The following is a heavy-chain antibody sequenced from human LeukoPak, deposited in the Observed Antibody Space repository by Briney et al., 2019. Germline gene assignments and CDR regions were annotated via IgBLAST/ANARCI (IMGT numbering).Heavy chain of an antibody. CDR2: ISGSGGST. CDR3: ARTGYSSSCTDY. V-gene: IGHV3-23*01. CDR1: GFTFSSYA. D-gene: IGHD6-13*01. Sequence: GGSLRLSCAASGFTFSSYAMSWVRQAPGKGLEWVSAISGSGGSTYYADSVEGRFTVSRDNAKNSLYLQMNSLRGEDTAVYYCARTGYSSSCTDYWGQGTLVTVSS. J-gene: IGHJ4*02.